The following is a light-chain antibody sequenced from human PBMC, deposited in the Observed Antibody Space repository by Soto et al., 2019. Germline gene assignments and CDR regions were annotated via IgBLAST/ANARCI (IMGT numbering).Light chain of an antibody. Sequence: QSALTQPASVSGSPGQSITISCTGTSSDVGSYNLVSCYQQHPGKAPKLMIYEGSKRPPGVSNRFSASQSGNTASLTISGLQAEDESDYYCCSYAGSNNWVFVGGTKLTVL. CDR3: CSYAGSNNWV. CDR1: SSDVGSYNL. V-gene: IGLV2-23*01. J-gene: IGLJ3*02. CDR2: EGS.